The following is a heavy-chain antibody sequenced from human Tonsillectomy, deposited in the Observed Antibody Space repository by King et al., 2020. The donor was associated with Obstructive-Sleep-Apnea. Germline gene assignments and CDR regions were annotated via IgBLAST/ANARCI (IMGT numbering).Heavy chain of an antibody. CDR1: GYSFTTYW. CDR3: ARLRLGELASLDS. Sequence: QLVQSGAEVKKPGESLKISCMNSGYSFTTYWIGWVRQMPGKGLEWMGIIYPGDSDTRYSPSFQGQVTISADRSISTAYLQWRSLKASDTAIYYCARLRLGELASLDSWGQGTLVTVSS. V-gene: IGHV5-51*01. D-gene: IGHD3-16*02. CDR2: IYPGDSDT. J-gene: IGHJ4*02.